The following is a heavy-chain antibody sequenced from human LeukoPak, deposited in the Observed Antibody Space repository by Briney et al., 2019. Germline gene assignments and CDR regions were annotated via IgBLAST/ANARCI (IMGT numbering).Heavy chain of an antibody. CDR1: GGPVTTYH. D-gene: IGHD4-17*01. Sequence: SETLSLTCTVSGGPVTTYHWSWIRQPPGKGLEWIGYIYYSGSINYNPSLNSRVTISLDTSKNEFSLKLRSVTAADTAVYYCARYPGASGDSYYFDYWGQGTRVTVSS. CDR3: ARYPGASGDSYYFDY. J-gene: IGHJ4*02. CDR2: IYYSGSI. V-gene: IGHV4-59*02.